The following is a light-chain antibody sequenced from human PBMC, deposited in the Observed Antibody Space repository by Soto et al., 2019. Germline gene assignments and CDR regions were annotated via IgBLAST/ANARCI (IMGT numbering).Light chain of an antibody. CDR3: QQYNDWPPIT. Sequence: EVVLTQSPAILSVSPGESATLSCRASESVTRNLAWYQHIPGQAPRLLVFHASVRATGIPARFSGSRSGTEFSLTISNLQSEDLAVYFCQQYNDWPPITFGQGTRLEIK. J-gene: IGKJ5*01. CDR2: HAS. CDR1: ESVTRN. V-gene: IGKV3-15*01.